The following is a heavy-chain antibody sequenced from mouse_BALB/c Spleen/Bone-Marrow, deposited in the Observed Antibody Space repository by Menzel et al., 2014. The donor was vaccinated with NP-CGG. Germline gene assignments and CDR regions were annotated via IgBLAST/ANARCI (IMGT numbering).Heavy chain of an antibody. J-gene: IGHJ2*01. CDR3: TREDTNWDFDY. CDR2: ISSGGSYT. D-gene: IGHD4-1*01. CDR1: EFTFSSYT. Sequence: EVKLQESGGGLVKPGGSLKLSCAASEFTFSSYTMSWVRQTPEKRLEWVATISSGGSYTYYPDSVKGRFTISRDNAKNTLYLQMSSLKSEDTAMYYCTREDTNWDFDYWGQGTTLTVSS. V-gene: IGHV5-6-4*01.